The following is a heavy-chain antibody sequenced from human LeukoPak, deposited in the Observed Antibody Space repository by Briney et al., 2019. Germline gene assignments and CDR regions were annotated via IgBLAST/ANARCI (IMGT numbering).Heavy chain of an antibody. CDR3: ARRALSSGYYPQFDY. CDR1: GFSFSSYW. V-gene: IGHV3-7*01. Sequence: GGSLRLSCAASGFSFSSYWMSWVRQAPGKGLEWVANMKQDGSEKSYVDSVKGRFTISRDNAKNSLYLQMNSLRAEDTAVYYCARRALSSGYYPQFDYWGQGTLVTVSS. CDR2: MKQDGSEK. J-gene: IGHJ4*02. D-gene: IGHD3-22*01.